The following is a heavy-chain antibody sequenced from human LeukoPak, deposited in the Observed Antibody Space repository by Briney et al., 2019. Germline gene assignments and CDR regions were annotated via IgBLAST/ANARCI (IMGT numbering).Heavy chain of an antibody. J-gene: IGHJ4*02. D-gene: IGHD3-22*01. V-gene: IGHV3-23*01. CDR3: AKHQDYYDSSGYFLDY. CDR2: ISGSGGST. CDR1: GFTFSSYA. Sequence: GGSLRLSCAASGFTFSSYAMSWVRQAPGKGLEWVSAISGSGGSTYYADSVKGRFTISRDNSKNTLYLQMNSLRAEDTAVYYCAKHQDYYDSSGYFLDYWGQGTLVTVSS.